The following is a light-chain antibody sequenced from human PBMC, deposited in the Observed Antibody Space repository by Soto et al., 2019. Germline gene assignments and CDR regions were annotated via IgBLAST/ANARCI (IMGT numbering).Light chain of an antibody. CDR1: SSDVGGYNY. V-gene: IGLV2-14*01. CDR3: SSYTSSSTRV. CDR2: EVS. J-gene: IGLJ3*02. Sequence: QSVLTQPASVSGSPGQSITISCTGTSSDVGGYNYVSWYQQHPGKAPKLMIYEVSNRPSGVSNRFSRSKSGNTASLPIAGLQAEDEADYYCSSYTSSSTRVFGGGTTLTVL.